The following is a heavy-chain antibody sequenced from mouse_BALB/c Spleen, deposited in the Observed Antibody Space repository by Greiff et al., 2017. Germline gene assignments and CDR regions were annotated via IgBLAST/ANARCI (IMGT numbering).Heavy chain of an antibody. CDR1: GFTFSSYG. Sequence: EVKLVESGGDLVKPGGSLKLSCAASGFTFSSYGMSWVRQTPDKRLEWVATISSGGSYTYYPDSVKGRFTISRDNAKNTLYLQMSSLKSEDTAMYYCARSTMIHYFDYWGQGTTLTVSS. V-gene: IGHV5-6*02. CDR3: ARSTMIHYFDY. CDR2: ISSGGSYT. D-gene: IGHD2-4*01. J-gene: IGHJ2*01.